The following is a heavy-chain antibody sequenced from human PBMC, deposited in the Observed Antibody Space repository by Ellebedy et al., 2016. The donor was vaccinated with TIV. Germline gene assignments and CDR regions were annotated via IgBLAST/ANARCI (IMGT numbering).Heavy chain of an antibody. CDR1: GGTFSSYA. Sequence: SVKVSCXASGGTFSSYAISWVRQAPGQGLEWMGGIIPIFGTANYAQKFQGRVTITADESTSTAYMELSSLRSEDTAVYYCARGGSDYGGTAKYFQHWGQGTLVTVSS. V-gene: IGHV1-69*13. CDR3: ARGGSDYGGTAKYFQH. J-gene: IGHJ1*01. CDR2: IIPIFGTA. D-gene: IGHD4-23*01.